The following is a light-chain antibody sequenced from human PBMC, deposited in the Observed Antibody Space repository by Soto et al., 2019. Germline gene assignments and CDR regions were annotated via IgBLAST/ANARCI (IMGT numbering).Light chain of an antibody. CDR3: QQYNSYPST. CDR2: EAS. J-gene: IGKJ5*01. Sequence: DIKMTQSPSTLSGSVGDRVTIICRASQTISSWLAWYQQKPGKAPKLLIYEASTLKSGVPSRFSGSGSGTEFTLTISSLQPDDFATYYCQQYNSYPSTFGQGTRLENK. CDR1: QTISSW. V-gene: IGKV1-5*02.